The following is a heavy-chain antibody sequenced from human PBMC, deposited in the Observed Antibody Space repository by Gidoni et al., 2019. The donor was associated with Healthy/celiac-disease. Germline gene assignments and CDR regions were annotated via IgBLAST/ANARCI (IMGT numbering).Heavy chain of an antibody. V-gene: IGHV1-18*01. D-gene: IGHD3-3*01. CDR3: ARGPYYDFWSGWYYYYGMDV. CDR1: GYPFTSYG. Sequence: QVQLVQSGAEVKKPGASVKVSCKASGYPFTSYGISWVRQAPGQGLEWMGWISAYNGNTNYAQKLQGRVTMTTDTSTSTAYMELRSLRSDDTAVYYCARGPYYDFWSGWYYYYGMDVWGQGTTVTVSS. CDR2: ISAYNGNT. J-gene: IGHJ6*02.